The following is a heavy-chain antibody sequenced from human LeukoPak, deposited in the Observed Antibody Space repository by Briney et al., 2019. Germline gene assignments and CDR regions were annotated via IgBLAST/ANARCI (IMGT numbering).Heavy chain of an antibody. Sequence: GESLKISCKGSGYSFTSYWIGWVRQMPGKGLEWMGIIYPGDSDTRYSPSFQGQVTISADKSISTAYLQWSSLKASDTATYYCARLLTSGTNIRDWFDPWGQGTLVTVSS. J-gene: IGHJ5*02. CDR1: GYSFTSYW. V-gene: IGHV5-51*01. D-gene: IGHD3-16*01. CDR2: IYPGDSDT. CDR3: ARLLTSGTNIRDWFDP.